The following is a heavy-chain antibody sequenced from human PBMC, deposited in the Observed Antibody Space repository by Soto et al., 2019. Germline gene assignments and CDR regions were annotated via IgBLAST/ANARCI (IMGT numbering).Heavy chain of an antibody. CDR1: GGSISNYY. Sequence: SETLSLTCTVSGGSISNYYWSWIRQPPGRGLEWIGHIFYSGSTNYNPALKSRVTISVDTSKSQFSLKLSSVTAADTAVYYCARGTDIAAAGRAFDIWGEGTMVTVSS. V-gene: IGHV4-59*01. D-gene: IGHD6-13*01. J-gene: IGHJ3*02. CDR3: ARGTDIAAAGRAFDI. CDR2: IFYSGST.